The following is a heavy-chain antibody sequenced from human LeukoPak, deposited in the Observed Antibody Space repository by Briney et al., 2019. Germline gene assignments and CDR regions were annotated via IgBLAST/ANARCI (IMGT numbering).Heavy chain of an antibody. D-gene: IGHD2-15*01. CDR3: ARTLFYCSGGSCYTYDY. CDR1: GYSFTSYW. CDR2: IYPGDSDT. J-gene: IGHJ4*02. Sequence: GESLKISCKGSGYSFTSYWIGWVRQMPGKGLEWMGIIYPGDSDTRYSPSFQGQVTISADKSISTAYLQWSSLKASDTAMCYCARTLFYCSGGSCYTYDYWGQGTLVTVSS. V-gene: IGHV5-51*01.